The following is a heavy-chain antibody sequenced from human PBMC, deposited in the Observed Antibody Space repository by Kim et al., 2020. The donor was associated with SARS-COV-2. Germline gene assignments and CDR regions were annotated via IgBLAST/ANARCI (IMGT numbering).Heavy chain of an antibody. Sequence: ASVKVSCKASGYTFTSYYMHWVRQAPGQGLEWMGIINPSGGSTSYAQKFQGRVTMTRDTSTSTVYMELSSLRSEDTAVYYCARDPNSMVRGVTDYFDYWGQGTLVTVSS. CDR3: ARDPNSMVRGVTDYFDY. V-gene: IGHV1-46*01. CDR1: GYTFTSYY. CDR2: INPSGGST. J-gene: IGHJ4*02. D-gene: IGHD3-10*01.